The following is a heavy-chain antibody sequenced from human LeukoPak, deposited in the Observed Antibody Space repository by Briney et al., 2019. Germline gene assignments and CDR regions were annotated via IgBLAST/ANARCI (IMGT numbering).Heavy chain of an antibody. CDR2: ISGSGGST. CDR3: AKGGEGSWLNPFDY. Sequence: GGSLRLSCAASGFTFSSYDMSWVRQAPGKGLEWVSAISGSGGSTYYADAVKGRFTISRDNSKNTLYLQMNSLRAEDTAVYYCAKGGEGSWLNPFDYWGQGTLVTVSS. J-gene: IGHJ4*02. D-gene: IGHD6-13*01. V-gene: IGHV3-23*01. CDR1: GFTFSSYD.